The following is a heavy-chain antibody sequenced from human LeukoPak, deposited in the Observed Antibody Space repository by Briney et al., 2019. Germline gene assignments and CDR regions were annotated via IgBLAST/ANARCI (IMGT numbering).Heavy chain of an antibody. J-gene: IGHJ4*02. CDR3: AKMVREFYTISYYFDY. Sequence: GGSLRLSCAASGFTLSSYWMHWVRQAPGKGLEWVSGISGSGAGTYYADSVKGRFTISRDNSKNTLYLQMNSLRADDTAVYYCAKMVREFYTISYYFDYWGQGTLVTVSS. CDR1: GFTLSSYW. D-gene: IGHD2-8*01. V-gene: IGHV3-23*01. CDR2: ISGSGAGT.